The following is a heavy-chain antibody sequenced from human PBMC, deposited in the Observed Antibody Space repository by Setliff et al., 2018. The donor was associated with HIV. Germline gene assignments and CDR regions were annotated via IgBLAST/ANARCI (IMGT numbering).Heavy chain of an antibody. J-gene: IGHJ5*02. CDR3: ARDMFEIWERSLAKGDEFDP. Sequence: GASVKVSCKASGYTFTNYGISWVRQAPGQGLEWMGWISAFNGYTNYTQNLQARVTMTTDTSTNTAYMELRSLRSDDTAVYFCARDMFEIWERSLAKGDEFDPWGQGSLVTVSS. CDR2: ISAFNGYT. D-gene: IGHD3-10*02. CDR1: GYTFTNYG. V-gene: IGHV1-18*01.